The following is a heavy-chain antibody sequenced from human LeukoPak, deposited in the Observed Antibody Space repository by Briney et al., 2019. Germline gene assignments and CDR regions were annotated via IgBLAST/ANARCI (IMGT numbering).Heavy chain of an antibody. CDR1: GFTFNTFG. Sequence: PGGSLRLSCAASGFTFNTFGMNWVRQAPGKGLEWVAYISSQSNTIDYADSVEGRFTVSRDNAKNSLFLHMNSLTADDTAVYYCAKSRSWRKFDSWGQGTLVTVSS. J-gene: IGHJ4*02. CDR2: ISSQSNTI. V-gene: IGHV3-48*01. D-gene: IGHD6-13*01. CDR3: AKSRSWRKFDS.